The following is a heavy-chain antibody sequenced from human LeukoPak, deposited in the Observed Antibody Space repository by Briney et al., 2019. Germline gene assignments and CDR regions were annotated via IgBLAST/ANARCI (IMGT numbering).Heavy chain of an antibody. V-gene: IGHV4-34*01. J-gene: IGHJ4*02. CDR1: GGSFSGYY. D-gene: IGHD3-22*01. CDR2: INHSGST. Sequence: SETLSLTCAVYGGSFSGYYWSWIRQPPGKGLEWIGEINHSGSTNYNPSLKSRVTISVDTSKNQFSLKLSSVTAADTAVYYCARGGVYCYDSSGYYPGDEYWGQGTLVTVSS. CDR3: ARGGVYCYDSSGYYPGDEY.